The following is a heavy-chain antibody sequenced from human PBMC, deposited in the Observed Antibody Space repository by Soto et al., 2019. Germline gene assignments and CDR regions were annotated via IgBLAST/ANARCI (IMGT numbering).Heavy chain of an antibody. V-gene: IGHV3-7*03. CDR2: ISPEGSEK. Sequence: EVQLVESGGGLVQPGGSLRLSCAVSGFIFNDYWMTWVRQAPGKGLEWVATISPEGSEKYYADSLKGRFTVSRDNTKKSLYLQMIRRRAEDTALYYCVRARIDYWGRGTLISVSS. J-gene: IGHJ4*02. CDR3: VRARIDY. CDR1: GFIFNDYW.